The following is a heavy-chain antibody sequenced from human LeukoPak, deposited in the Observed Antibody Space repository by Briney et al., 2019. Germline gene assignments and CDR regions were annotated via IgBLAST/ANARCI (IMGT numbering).Heavy chain of an antibody. CDR1: GYTFTSYG. Sequence: GGAVKVSCKASGYTFTSYGISWVRQAAGQGREWMGCISAYNGKTNYAQKLQGRVTMTTDTSTSTAYMELRSLRSDDTAVYYCARVPSFRSTSCYSSWQMSKCWYFDLWGRGTLVTVSS. V-gene: IGHV1-18*01. D-gene: IGHD2-2*01. CDR3: ARVPSFRSTSCYSSWQMSKCWYFDL. J-gene: IGHJ2*01. CDR2: ISAYNGKT.